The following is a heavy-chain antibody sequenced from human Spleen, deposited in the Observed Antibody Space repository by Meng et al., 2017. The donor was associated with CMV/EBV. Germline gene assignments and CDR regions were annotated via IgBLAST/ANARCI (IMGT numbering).Heavy chain of an antibody. CDR1: GYTFTDYY. D-gene: IGHD1-26*01. V-gene: IGHV1-8*01. CDR3: AGTKSGSYWNYYYYGMDV. CDR2: MNPNSGNT. J-gene: IGHJ6*02. Sequence: ASVKVSCKASGYTFTDYYIHWVRQATGQGLEWMGWMNPNSGNTGYAQKFQGRVTMTRNTSISTAYMELSSLRSEDTAVYYCAGTKSGSYWNYYYYGMDVWGQGTTVTVSS.